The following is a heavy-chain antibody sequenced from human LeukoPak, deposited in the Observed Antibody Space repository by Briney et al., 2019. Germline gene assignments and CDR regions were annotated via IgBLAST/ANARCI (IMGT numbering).Heavy chain of an antibody. CDR2: ISYDGSNK. V-gene: IGHV3-30*03. J-gene: IGHJ4*02. Sequence: PGGSLQLSCAASGFTVSTNYMSWVRQAPGKGLEWVAVISYDGSNKYYADSVKGRFTFSRDNSKNTLNLQMNSLRAEDTAVYYCARDRYYGSGSYSFDYWGQGTLVTVSS. CDR1: GFTVSTNY. D-gene: IGHD3-10*01. CDR3: ARDRYYGSGSYSFDY.